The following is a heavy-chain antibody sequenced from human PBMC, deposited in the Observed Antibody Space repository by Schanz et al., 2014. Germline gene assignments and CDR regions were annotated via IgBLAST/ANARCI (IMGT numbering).Heavy chain of an antibody. CDR2: ICYDGSNK. V-gene: IGHV3-33*01. CDR1: GFTFSSYG. J-gene: IGHJ4*02. CDR3: ARDGDFDY. Sequence: QVQLVESGGGVVQPGRSLRLSCAASGFTFSSYGMHWVRQAPGKGLEWVAIICYDGSNKYYADSVKGRFTISRDNSKNTLFLQMSSLRAEDTAVYYCARDGDFDYWGQGTLXTVSS.